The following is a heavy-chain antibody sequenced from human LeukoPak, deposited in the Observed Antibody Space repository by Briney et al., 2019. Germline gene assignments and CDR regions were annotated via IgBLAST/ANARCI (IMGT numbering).Heavy chain of an antibody. J-gene: IGHJ3*02. CDR1: GGSISSGAYY. Sequence: SQTLSLTCTVSGGSISSGAYYWSWIRQHPGKGLEWIGRIYTSGSTNYNPSLESRVTISVDTSKNQFSLKLSSVTAADTAVYYCATDASIAAPDAFDIWGQGTMVTVSS. CDR2: IYTSGST. V-gene: IGHV4-61*02. CDR3: ATDASIAAPDAFDI. D-gene: IGHD6-6*01.